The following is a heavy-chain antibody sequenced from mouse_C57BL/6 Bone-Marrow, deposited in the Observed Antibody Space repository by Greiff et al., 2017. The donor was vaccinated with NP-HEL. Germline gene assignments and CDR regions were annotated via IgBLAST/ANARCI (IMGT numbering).Heavy chain of an antibody. V-gene: IGHV1-82*01. Sequence: ESGPELVKPGASVKISCKASGYAFSSSWMNWVKQRPGKGLEWIGRIYPGDGDTNYNGKFKGKATLTADKSSSTAYMQLSSLTSEDSAVYFCAREVYYYGSSDYWGQGTTLTVSS. CDR3: AREVYYYGSSDY. CDR1: GYAFSSSW. CDR2: IYPGDGDT. D-gene: IGHD1-1*01. J-gene: IGHJ2*01.